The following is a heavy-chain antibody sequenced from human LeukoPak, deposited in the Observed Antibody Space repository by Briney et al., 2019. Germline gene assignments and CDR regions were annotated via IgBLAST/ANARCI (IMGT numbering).Heavy chain of an antibody. D-gene: IGHD2-2*02. CDR3: ARAIYTDNDAFDF. J-gene: IGHJ3*01. CDR2: ISYSGTT. Sequence: SETLSLTCTVSGGSISSYISYWGWIRQPPGKGLEWIGTISYSGTTYYNPSLKSRVIISLDTSKSQFSLRLRSVTAADTAVYYCARAIYTDNDAFDFWGQGTMVTVSS. V-gene: IGHV4-39*07. CDR1: GGSISSYISY.